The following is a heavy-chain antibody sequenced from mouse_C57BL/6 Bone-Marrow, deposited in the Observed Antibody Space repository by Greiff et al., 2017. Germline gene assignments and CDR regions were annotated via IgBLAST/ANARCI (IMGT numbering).Heavy chain of an antibody. CDR3: ARGAQARAMDY. J-gene: IGHJ4*01. D-gene: IGHD3-2*02. Sequence: EVQRVESGPELVTPGASVKIPCKASGYTFTDYNMDWVKQSHGKSLEWIGDINPNNGGTIYNQKFKGKATLTVDKSSSTAYMELRSLTSEDTAVYYCARGAQARAMDYWGQGTSVTVSS. V-gene: IGHV1-18*01. CDR2: INPNNGGT. CDR1: GYTFTDYN.